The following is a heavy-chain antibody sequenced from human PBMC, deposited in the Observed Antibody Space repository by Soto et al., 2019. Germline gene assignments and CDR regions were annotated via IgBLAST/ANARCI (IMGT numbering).Heavy chain of an antibody. CDR3: VRDRGGGSANYYQSHGMDV. Sequence: PSETLSLTCIVALGSIGRAGYSWGWIRQPPGKGLEWIGYIYPTGITFHNPSLKSRVTMSVDKSRNQFSLKLRSVTAADTAVYYCVRDRGGGSANYYQSHGMDVWGQGTTVTVSS. CDR2: IYPTGIT. CDR1: LGSIGRAGYS. J-gene: IGHJ6*02. D-gene: IGHD3-10*01. V-gene: IGHV4-30-2*01.